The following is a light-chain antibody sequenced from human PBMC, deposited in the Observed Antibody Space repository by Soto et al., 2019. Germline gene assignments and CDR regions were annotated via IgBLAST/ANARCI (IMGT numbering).Light chain of an antibody. CDR1: QSISSW. J-gene: IGKJ1*01. Sequence: DIQMTQSPSTLSASVGDIVTITCRAIQSISSWLAWYQQKPGKAPKLLIYDASGLESGVPSRFSGSGSGTEFTLTISSLQPDDFATYYCQQYNSYSWTFGQGTKVDIK. CDR2: DAS. CDR3: QQYNSYSWT. V-gene: IGKV1-5*01.